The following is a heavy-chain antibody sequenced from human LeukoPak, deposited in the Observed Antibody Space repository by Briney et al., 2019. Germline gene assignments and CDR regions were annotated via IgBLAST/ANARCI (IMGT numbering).Heavy chain of an antibody. V-gene: IGHV3-48*03. Sequence: GGSLRLSCAASGFTFSSYEMNWVRQAPEKGLEWVSYISSSGRTTYYADSVKGRFTISRDNAKNSLYLQMNSLRAEDTALYYCARREYYYGSGTNYYYYYYMDVWGKGTTVTVSS. D-gene: IGHD3-10*01. J-gene: IGHJ6*03. CDR1: GFTFSSYE. CDR3: ARREYYYGSGTNYYYYYYMDV. CDR2: ISSSGRTT.